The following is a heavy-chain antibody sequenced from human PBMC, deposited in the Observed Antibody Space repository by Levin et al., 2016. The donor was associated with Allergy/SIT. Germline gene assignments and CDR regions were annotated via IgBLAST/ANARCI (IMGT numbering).Heavy chain of an antibody. CDR3: AKGGSKRTVTTTDCDY. V-gene: IGHV3-23*01. J-gene: IGHJ4*02. CDR2: ISGSGGST. CDR1: GFTFSSYA. D-gene: IGHD4-17*01. Sequence: GGSLRLSCAASGFTFSSYAMSWVRQAPGKGLEWVSAISGSGGSTYYADSVKGRFTISRDNSKNTLYLQMNSLRAEDTAVYYCAKGGSKRTVTTTDCDYWGQGTLVTVSS.